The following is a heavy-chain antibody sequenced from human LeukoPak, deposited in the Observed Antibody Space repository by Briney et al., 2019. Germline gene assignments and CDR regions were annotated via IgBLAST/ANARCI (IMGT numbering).Heavy chain of an antibody. Sequence: GGSLRLSCAASGFTFSSYSMNWVRQAPGKGLEWVSYISSSSSAIYYADSVKGRFTISRDNSENSLFLQMNSLRAEDTARYYCAKWDIYSGFYYIDSWGQGTLATVSS. J-gene: IGHJ4*02. CDR3: AKWDIYSGFYYIDS. V-gene: IGHV3-48*04. D-gene: IGHD5-12*01. CDR1: GFTFSSYS. CDR2: ISSSSSAI.